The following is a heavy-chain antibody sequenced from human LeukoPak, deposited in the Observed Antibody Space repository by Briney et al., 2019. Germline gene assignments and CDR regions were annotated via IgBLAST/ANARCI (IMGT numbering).Heavy chain of an antibody. D-gene: IGHD3-16*01. Sequence: PGGSLRLSCAASGFTFSSYAMHWVCQAPGKGLEWVAVISYDGSNKYYADSVKGRFTISRDNSKNTLYLQMNSLRVEDTAVYYCAKCDDYVWGSLDYWGQGTLVTVSS. J-gene: IGHJ4*02. CDR2: ISYDGSNK. CDR3: AKCDDYVWGSLDY. CDR1: GFTFSSYA. V-gene: IGHV3-30-3*02.